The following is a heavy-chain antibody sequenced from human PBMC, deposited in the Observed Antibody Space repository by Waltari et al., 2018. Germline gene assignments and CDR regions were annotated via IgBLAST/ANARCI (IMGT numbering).Heavy chain of an antibody. CDR2: INPNRGGT. CDR1: GYTFTGYY. D-gene: IGHD3-16*01. J-gene: IGHJ4*02. V-gene: IGHV1-2*06. Sequence: QVQLVQSGAEVKKPGASVKVSCKASGYTFTGYYMHWVRQAPGQGLEWMGRINPNRGGTNYAQKFQGRVTMTRDTSISTAYMELSRLRSDDTAVYYCAREKEGAYDFDYWGQGTLVTVSS. CDR3: AREKEGAYDFDY.